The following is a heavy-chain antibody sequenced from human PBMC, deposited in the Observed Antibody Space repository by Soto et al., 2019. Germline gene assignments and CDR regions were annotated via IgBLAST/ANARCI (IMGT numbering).Heavy chain of an antibody. J-gene: IGHJ6*02. Sequence: QVQLVQSGAEVKKPGASVKVSCKASGYTFTGYYMHWVRQAPGQGLEWMGWINPNSGGTNYAQKFQGWVTMTRDTSISTAYMGLGRLRSDDTAVYYCARGPVITMIVVVIDGMDVWGQGTTVTVSS. CDR2: INPNSGGT. V-gene: IGHV1-2*04. D-gene: IGHD3-22*01. CDR3: ARGPVITMIVVVIDGMDV. CDR1: GYTFTGYY.